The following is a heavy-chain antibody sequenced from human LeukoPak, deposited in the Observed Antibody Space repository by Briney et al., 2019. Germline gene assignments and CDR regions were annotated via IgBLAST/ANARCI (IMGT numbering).Heavy chain of an antibody. CDR2: IYYSGST. D-gene: IGHD4-17*01. CDR3: ARENYGDYEENWFDP. Sequence: SETLSLTCTVSGGSISSYYWSWIRQPPGKGLEWIGYIYYSGSTNYNPSLKSRVTISVDTSKNQFSLKLSSVTAADTAVYYCARENYGDYEENWFDPWAREPWSPSPQ. CDR1: GGSISSYY. J-gene: IGHJ5*02. V-gene: IGHV4-59*01.